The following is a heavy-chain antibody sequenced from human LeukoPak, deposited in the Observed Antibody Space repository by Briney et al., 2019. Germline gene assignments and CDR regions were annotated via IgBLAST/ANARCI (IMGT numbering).Heavy chain of an antibody. CDR1: AYSISSGYF. Sequence: SETLSLTCTVSAYSISSGYFWGWIRQPPGKGLEWIGNIYHSGSTYYNSSLKSRVTISVDTSKNQFSLKLRSVTAADTAVYYCARVHSSSWYYIDYWGQGTLVTVSS. D-gene: IGHD6-13*01. V-gene: IGHV4-38-2*02. CDR2: IYHSGST. J-gene: IGHJ4*02. CDR3: ARVHSSSWYYIDY.